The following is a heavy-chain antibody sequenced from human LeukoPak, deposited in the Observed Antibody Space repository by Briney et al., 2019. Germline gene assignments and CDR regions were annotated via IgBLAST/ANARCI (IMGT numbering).Heavy chain of an antibody. D-gene: IGHD6-19*01. CDR3: ARYWLGFNRFDP. CDR2: INYSGHT. Sequence: SETLSLTRTVSGGSISSSNYYWGWIRQPPGKGLEWIGSINYSGHTYYNPSLKSRVTMSVDTSMNQFSLKLNSVTAPDTAVYYCARYWLGFNRFDPWGQGTLVTVSS. J-gene: IGHJ5*02. CDR1: GGSISSSNYY. V-gene: IGHV4-39*01.